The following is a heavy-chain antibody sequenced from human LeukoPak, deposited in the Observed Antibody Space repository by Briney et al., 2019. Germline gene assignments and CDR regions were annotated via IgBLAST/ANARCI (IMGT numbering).Heavy chain of an antibody. Sequence: SETPSLTCTVSGGSTSNYYWSWIRQPPGKGLEWIGYIYHSGTANNNPSLKSRVTISVDTSKNQFSLKLYSVTAADTAMYYCASASGVAVIGPGNDAFEIWGPGTMVTVSS. V-gene: IGHV4-59*08. D-gene: IGHD6-19*01. CDR3: ASASGVAVIGPGNDAFEI. CDR1: GGSTSNYY. J-gene: IGHJ3*02. CDR2: IYHSGTA.